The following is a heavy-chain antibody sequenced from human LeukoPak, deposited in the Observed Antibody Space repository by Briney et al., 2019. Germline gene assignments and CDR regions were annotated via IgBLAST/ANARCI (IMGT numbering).Heavy chain of an antibody. Sequence: SQTLSLTCAISGDSVSINSAAWNWIRQSPSRGLEWLGRTYQRSKWYNYYAVSVKSRITINPDISKNQFSLQLNSVTPEDTAVYYCARSPSPYSSGWYFDYWGQGTLVTVSS. CDR1: GDSVSINSAA. D-gene: IGHD6-19*01. CDR2: TYQRSKWYN. V-gene: IGHV6-1*01. J-gene: IGHJ4*02. CDR3: ARSPSPYSSGWYFDY.